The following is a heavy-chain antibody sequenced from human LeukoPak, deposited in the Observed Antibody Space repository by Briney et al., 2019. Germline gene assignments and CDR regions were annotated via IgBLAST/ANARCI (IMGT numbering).Heavy chain of an antibody. CDR3: ARGMVRGVIDFLDY. V-gene: IGHV3-66*02. CDR2: IYSGGST. J-gene: IGHJ4*02. Sequence: QPGGSLRLSCAASGFTVGSNYMSWVRQAPGKGLEWVSVIYSGGSTYYADSVKGRFTISRDNSKNTLYLQMNSLRAEDTAVYYCARGMVRGVIDFLDYWGQGTLVTVSS. CDR1: GFTVGSNY. D-gene: IGHD3-10*01.